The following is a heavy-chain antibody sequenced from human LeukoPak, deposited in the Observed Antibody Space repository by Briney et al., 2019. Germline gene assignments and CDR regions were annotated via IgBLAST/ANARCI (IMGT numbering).Heavy chain of an antibody. J-gene: IGHJ6*03. V-gene: IGHV1-8*01. CDR3: ARRCGGDCYYYYYYYMDV. CDR2: MNPNSGNT. CDR1: GYTFTSYG. D-gene: IGHD2-21*02. Sequence: EASVKVSCKAPGYTFTSYGINWGRQATGQGLEWMGWMNPNSGNTGYAQKFQGRVTMTRNTSISTAYMELSSLRSEDTAVYYCARRCGGDCYYYYYYYMDVWGKGTTVTVSS.